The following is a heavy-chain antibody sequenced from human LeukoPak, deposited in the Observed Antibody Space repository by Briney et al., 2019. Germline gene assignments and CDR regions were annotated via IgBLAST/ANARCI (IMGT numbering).Heavy chain of an antibody. D-gene: IGHD2-8*01. J-gene: IGHJ6*02. CDR1: GGSISSYY. CDR3: ARDARVCTNGVCYGMDV. Sequence: SETLSLTCTVSGGSISSYYWSWIRQPPGKGLEWIGYIYYSGSTNYNPSLKSRVTISVDMSKNQFSLKLSSVTAADTAVYYCARDARVCTNGVCYGMDVWGQGTTVTVSS. CDR2: IYYSGST. V-gene: IGHV4-59*01.